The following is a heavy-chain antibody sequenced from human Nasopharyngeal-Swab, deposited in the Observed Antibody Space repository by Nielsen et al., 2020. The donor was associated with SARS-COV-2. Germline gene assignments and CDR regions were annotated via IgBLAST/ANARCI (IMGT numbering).Heavy chain of an antibody. J-gene: IGHJ4*02. Sequence: SETLSLTCTVSGYSISSGYYWGWIRQPPGTGLGWIGSIYHSGSTYYNPSLKSRVTISVDTSKNQFSLKLSSVTAADTAVYYCARGERRAARPPGGYFDYWGQGTLVTVSS. D-gene: IGHD6-6*01. CDR3: ARGERRAARPPGGYFDY. CDR2: IYHSGST. CDR1: GYSISSGYY. V-gene: IGHV4-38-2*02.